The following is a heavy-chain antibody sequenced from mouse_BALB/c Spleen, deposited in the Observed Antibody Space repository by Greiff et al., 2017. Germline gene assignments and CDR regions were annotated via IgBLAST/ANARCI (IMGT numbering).Heavy chain of an antibody. CDR2: ISDGGSYT. D-gene: IGHD1-2*01. V-gene: IGHV5-4*02. J-gene: IGHJ4*01. CDR3: ARGGRITTATRAMDY. Sequence: EVKLMESGGGLVKPGGSLKLSCAASGFTFSDYYVYWVRQTPEKRLEWVATISDGGSYTYYPDSVKGRFTISRDNAKNNLYLQMSSLKSEDTAMYYCARGGRITTATRAMDYWGQGTSVTVSS. CDR1: GFTFSDYY.